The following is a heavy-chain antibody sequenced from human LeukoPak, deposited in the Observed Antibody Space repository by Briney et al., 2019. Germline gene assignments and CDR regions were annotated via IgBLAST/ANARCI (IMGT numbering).Heavy chain of an antibody. CDR3: AKGAYDYIEIAYFDY. D-gene: IGHD5-12*01. Sequence: GGSLRLSCVASGFSFNNYAMNWVRQAPGKGLEWVSLIIGSSGTTFYADSVKGRFTTSRDKSKSTLYLQMNSLRAEDTAVYYCAKGAYDYIEIAYFDYWGQGSLVTVSS. J-gene: IGHJ4*02. V-gene: IGHV3-23*01. CDR2: IIGSSGTT. CDR1: GFSFNNYA.